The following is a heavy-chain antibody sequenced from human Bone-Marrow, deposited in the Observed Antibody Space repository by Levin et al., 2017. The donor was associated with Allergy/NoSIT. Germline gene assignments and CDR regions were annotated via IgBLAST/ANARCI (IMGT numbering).Heavy chain of an antibody. CDR3: AKDLASNLAPSNRGWYFVY. CDR2: ISGSGGST. CDR1: GFTFSSYA. Sequence: HPGESLKISCAASGFTFSSYAMSWVRQAPGKGLEWVSAISGSGGSTYYADSVKGRFTISRDNSKNTLYLQMNSLRAEDTAVYYCAKDLASNLAPSNRGWYFVYWGQGTLVTVSS. D-gene: IGHD6-19*01. J-gene: IGHJ4*02. V-gene: IGHV3-23*01.